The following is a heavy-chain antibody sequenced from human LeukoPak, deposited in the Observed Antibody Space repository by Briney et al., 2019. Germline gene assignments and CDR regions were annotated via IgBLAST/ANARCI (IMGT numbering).Heavy chain of an antibody. CDR2: IIPIFGTA. V-gene: IGHV1-69*01. Sequence: SVKVPCKASGGTFSSYAISWVRQAPGQGLEWMGGIIPIFGTANYAQKFQGRVTITADESTSTAYMELSSLRSEDTAVYYCARGSPNYYDSSGYYSTWGQGTLVTVSS. D-gene: IGHD3-22*01. CDR1: GGTFSSYA. J-gene: IGHJ5*02. CDR3: ARGSPNYYDSSGYYST.